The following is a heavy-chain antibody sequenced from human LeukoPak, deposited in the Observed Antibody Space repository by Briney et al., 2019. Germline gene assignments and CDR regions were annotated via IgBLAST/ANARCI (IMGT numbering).Heavy chain of an antibody. D-gene: IGHD3-9*01. J-gene: IGHJ4*02. Sequence: GGSLRLSCAASGFTVSSNCMSWVRQAPGRGLEWVSVIYSGGSTYYADSVKGRFTISRDNSKNTLYLQMNSLRVEDTAVYYCARGSYDILTGYNYWGQGTLVTVSS. CDR3: ARGSYDILTGYNY. V-gene: IGHV3-53*01. CDR2: IYSGGST. CDR1: GFTVSSNC.